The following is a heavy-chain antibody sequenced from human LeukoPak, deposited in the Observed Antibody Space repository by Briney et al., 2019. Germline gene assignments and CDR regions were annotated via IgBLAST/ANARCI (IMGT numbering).Heavy chain of an antibody. CDR1: GFTFSSYA. D-gene: IGHD6-6*01. V-gene: IGHV3-30-3*01. J-gene: IGHJ4*02. CDR2: ISYDGSNK. Sequence: GRSLRLSCAASGFTFSSYAMHWVRQAPGKGLEWVAVISYDGSNKYYADSVKGRFTISRDNSKNTLYLQMNSLRAEDTAVYYCAITSEYSSSWGFDYWGQGTLVTVSS. CDR3: AITSEYSSSWGFDY.